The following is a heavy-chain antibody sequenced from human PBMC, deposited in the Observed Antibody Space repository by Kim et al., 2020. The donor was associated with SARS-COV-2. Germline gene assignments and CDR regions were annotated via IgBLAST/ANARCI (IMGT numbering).Heavy chain of an antibody. V-gene: IGHV3-23*01. D-gene: IGHD2-2*01. CDR3: AKGYCSSTSCYAPFDY. J-gene: IGHJ4*02. Sequence: SVKGRFTISGDNSKNTLYLQMNSLRAEDTAVYYCAKGYCSSTSCYAPFDYWGQGTLVTVSS.